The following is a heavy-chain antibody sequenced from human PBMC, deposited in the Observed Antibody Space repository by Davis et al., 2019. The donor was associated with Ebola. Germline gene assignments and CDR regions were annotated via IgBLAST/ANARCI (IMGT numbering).Heavy chain of an antibody. CDR3: ARDRAWFGELFFDY. J-gene: IGHJ4*02. V-gene: IGHV3-30-3*01. CDR1: GFTFSSYA. Sequence: GGSLRLSCAASGFTFSSYAMHWVRQAPGKGLEWVAVISYDGSNKYYADSVKGRFTISRDNSKNTLYLQMNSLRAEDTAVYYCARDRAWFGELFFDYWGQGTLVTVSS. D-gene: IGHD3-10*01. CDR2: ISYDGSNK.